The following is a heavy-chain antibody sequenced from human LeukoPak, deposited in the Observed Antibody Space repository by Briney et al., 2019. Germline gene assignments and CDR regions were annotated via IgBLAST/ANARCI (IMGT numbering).Heavy chain of an antibody. CDR2: INTDNGDT. Sequence: ASVKVSCKASGYTFTNYIISWVRQAPGQGLERMGWINTDNGDTKYAQKLQGRVSMTTDTSTSTAYMELRSLRSDDTAFYYCARDGYFDYWGHGTLVTVSS. V-gene: IGHV1-18*04. CDR1: GYTFTNYI. CDR3: ARDGYFDY. J-gene: IGHJ4*01.